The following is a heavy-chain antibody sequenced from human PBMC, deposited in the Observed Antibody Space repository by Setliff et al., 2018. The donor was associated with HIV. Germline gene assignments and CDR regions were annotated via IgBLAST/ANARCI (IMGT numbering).Heavy chain of an antibody. Sequence: SETLSLTCSVSGGSMSGYYWNWIRQPAGKGLEWIGRIYTSGSTNYNPSLKSRVTISVDTSKNQFSLKLSSVTAADTAVYYCARMRGQRITMIVVVIRSGYFDYWGQGTLVTVSS. D-gene: IGHD3-22*01. CDR2: IYTSGST. CDR3: ARMRGQRITMIVVVIRSGYFDY. CDR1: GGSMSGYY. J-gene: IGHJ4*02. V-gene: IGHV4-4*07.